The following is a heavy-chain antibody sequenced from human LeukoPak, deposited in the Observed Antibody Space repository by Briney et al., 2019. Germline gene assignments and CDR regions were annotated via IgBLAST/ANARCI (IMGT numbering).Heavy chain of an antibody. CDR1: GFTFSRYG. CDR2: KGYDGSNK. D-gene: IGHD6-13*01. CDR3: AKEDSSSWSPNTDAFDI. V-gene: IGHV3-30*02. J-gene: IGHJ3*02. Sequence: GGSLSLSCAASGFTFSRYGLRWVRQPAGKGLECVAFKGYDGSNKYYADSMKGRFTNSRDNSKNTLYLQMNGLRAEDTAVYYCAKEDSSSWSPNTDAFDIWGRGTMVSVSS.